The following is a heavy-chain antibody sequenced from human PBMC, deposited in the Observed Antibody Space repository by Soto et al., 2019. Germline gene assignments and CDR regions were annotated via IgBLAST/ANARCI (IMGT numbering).Heavy chain of an antibody. V-gene: IGHV4-31*03. Sequence: SETLSLTCTVSGGSISSGTYYWSWIRQHPGKGLEWIGYSSYSGNTFYNPSLKSRVTISVDTSKNQFSLKLSSVAAADTAVYYCATRQQWLVHDYYYYGMGVWGQGTTVTVSS. CDR3: ATRQQWLVHDYYYYGMGV. D-gene: IGHD6-19*01. J-gene: IGHJ6*02. CDR2: SSYSGNT. CDR1: GGSISSGTYY.